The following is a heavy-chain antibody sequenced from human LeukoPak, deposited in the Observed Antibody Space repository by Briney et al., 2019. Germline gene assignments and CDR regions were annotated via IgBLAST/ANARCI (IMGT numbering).Heavy chain of an antibody. Sequence: ASVKVSCKASGYTFTGYYMHWVRQAPGQGLEWMGWINPNSGGTNYAQKFQGRVTMTRDTSTSTVYMELSSLRSEDTAVYYCAKGPVALDYYDSSGFDPWGQGTLVTVSS. D-gene: IGHD3-22*01. CDR2: INPNSGGT. CDR1: GYTFTGYY. J-gene: IGHJ5*02. CDR3: AKGPVALDYYDSSGFDP. V-gene: IGHV1-2*02.